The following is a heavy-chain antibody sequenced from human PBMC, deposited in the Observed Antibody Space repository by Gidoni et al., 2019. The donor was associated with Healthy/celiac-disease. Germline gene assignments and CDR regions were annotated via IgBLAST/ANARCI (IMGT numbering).Heavy chain of an antibody. CDR3: AKGGLVVVPAAIETPFDP. CDR2: IRGSGGST. Sequence: EVQLLESGGGLVQPGGSLRLSCAASGFPFSSHPMCWVRPAPGKGLEWVSAIRGSGGSTYYADSVKGRFTISRDNSKNTLYLQMNSLRAEDTAVYYCAKGGLVVVPAAIETPFDPWGQGTLVTVSS. V-gene: IGHV3-23*01. D-gene: IGHD2-2*01. J-gene: IGHJ5*02. CDR1: GFPFSSHP.